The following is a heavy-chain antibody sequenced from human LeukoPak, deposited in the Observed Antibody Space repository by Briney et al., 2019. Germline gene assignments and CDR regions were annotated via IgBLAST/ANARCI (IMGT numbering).Heavy chain of an antibody. CDR3: ARVVDTDVLSGY. Sequence: ASVKVSCKASGYTFTSYVINWVRQATGQGLEWMGWMNPNSGNTGYAQKFQGRVTMTRNTSISTAYMELSSLRSEDTAVYYCARVVDTDVLSGYWGQGTLVTVSS. D-gene: IGHD5-18*01. V-gene: IGHV1-8*01. J-gene: IGHJ4*02. CDR1: GYTFTSYV. CDR2: MNPNSGNT.